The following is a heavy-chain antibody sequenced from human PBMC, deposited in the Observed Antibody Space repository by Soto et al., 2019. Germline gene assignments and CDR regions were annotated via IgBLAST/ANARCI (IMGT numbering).Heavy chain of an antibody. J-gene: IGHJ6*02. CDR2: ISAYNGNT. V-gene: IGHV1-18*04. CDR3: ARALNWNLGYYGMDV. CDR1: GYTFTSYG. D-gene: IGHD1-20*01. Sequence: QVQLVQSGAEVKKPGASVKVSCKASGYTFTSYGITWVRQAPGQGLEWMGWISAYNGNTNYAQKLQGRVTMTTDTATSTVYMELRSLRSDDTAVYYCARALNWNLGYYGMDVWGQGTTVTVSS.